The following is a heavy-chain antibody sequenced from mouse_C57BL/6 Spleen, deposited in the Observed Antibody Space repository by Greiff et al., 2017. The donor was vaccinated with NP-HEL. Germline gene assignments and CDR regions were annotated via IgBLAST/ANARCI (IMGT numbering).Heavy chain of an antibody. CDR3: ARYYDYGNYAMDY. CDR1: GFSLTSYG. CDR2: VWSGGST. D-gene: IGHD2-4*01. J-gene: IGHJ4*01. Sequence: QVQLQQSGPGLVQPSQSLSITCTVSGFSLTSYGVHWVRQSPGKGLEWLGVVWSGGSTDYNAGFISRLSISKDNSKSQVFFKMNSLQADDTAIYYCARYYDYGNYAMDYWGQGTSVTVSS. V-gene: IGHV2-2*01.